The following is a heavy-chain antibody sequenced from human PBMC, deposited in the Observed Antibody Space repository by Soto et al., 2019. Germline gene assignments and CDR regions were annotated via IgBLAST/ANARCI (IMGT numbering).Heavy chain of an antibody. Sequence: SETLSLTCTVSGGSVSSGSYYWSWIRQPPGKGLEWIGYIYYSGSTNYNPSLKSRVTISVDTSKNQFSLKLSSVTAADTAVYYCAAQLRYFDWLFTSGNWFDPWGQGTLVTVSS. CDR3: AAQLRYFDWLFTSGNWFDP. V-gene: IGHV4-61*01. CDR1: GGSVSSGSYY. J-gene: IGHJ5*02. CDR2: IYYSGST. D-gene: IGHD3-9*01.